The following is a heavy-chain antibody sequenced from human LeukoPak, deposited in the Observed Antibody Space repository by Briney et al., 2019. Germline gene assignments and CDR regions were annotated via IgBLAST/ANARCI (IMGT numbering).Heavy chain of an antibody. CDR3: ARGGSFGSGYSDT. CDR1: GGSLSSFY. D-gene: IGHD3-10*01. V-gene: IGHV4-59*01. J-gene: IGHJ3*02. CDR2: IYYTGSA. Sequence: SETLSLTCTVSGGSLSSFYWTWIRQPPGKGLEWIGYIYYTGSANYNPSLNSRVTISIDTSKNQFSLNLSSVTAADTAMYYCARGGSFGSGYSDTWGQGTMVTVSS.